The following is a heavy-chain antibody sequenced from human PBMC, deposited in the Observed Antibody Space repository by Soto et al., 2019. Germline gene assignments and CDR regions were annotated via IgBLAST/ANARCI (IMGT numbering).Heavy chain of an antibody. CDR3: ARDYGGTSHFVY. J-gene: IGHJ4*02. CDR2: IYYSGST. Sequence: SETLSLTCTVSGGSISGYYWSWIRQPPGKGLEWIAHIYYSGSTNSNPSLKSRVTISVDTSKNQFSLKLSSVTAADTAVYYCARDYGGTSHFVYWGQGTLVTVSS. V-gene: IGHV4-59*12. D-gene: IGHD4-17*01. CDR1: GGSISGYY.